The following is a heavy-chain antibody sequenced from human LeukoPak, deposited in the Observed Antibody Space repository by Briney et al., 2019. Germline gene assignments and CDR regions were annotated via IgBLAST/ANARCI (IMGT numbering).Heavy chain of an antibody. Sequence: SETPSLTXTXSGGSISSYYXSWIRQPAGKGLEWIGRIYTSGSTNYNPSLKSRVTMSVDTSKNQFSLKLSSVTAADTAVYYCARFGYSYGLDYWGQGTLVTVSS. CDR2: IYTSGST. D-gene: IGHD5-18*01. V-gene: IGHV4-4*07. CDR3: ARFGYSYGLDY. CDR1: GGSISSYY. J-gene: IGHJ4*02.